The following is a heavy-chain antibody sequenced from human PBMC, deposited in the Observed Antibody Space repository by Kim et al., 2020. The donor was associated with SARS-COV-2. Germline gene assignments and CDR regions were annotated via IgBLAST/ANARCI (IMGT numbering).Heavy chain of an antibody. J-gene: IGHJ5*02. D-gene: IGHD4-17*01. V-gene: IGHV4-31*02. Sequence: PTLKSRVTTSVDTSKTPFSLKLSSVTAADTAVYYCARAELRYGDLNWFDPWGQGTLVTVSS. CDR3: ARAELRYGDLNWFDP.